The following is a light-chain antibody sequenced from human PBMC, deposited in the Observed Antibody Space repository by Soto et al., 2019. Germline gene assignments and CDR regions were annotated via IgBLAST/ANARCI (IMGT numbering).Light chain of an antibody. V-gene: IGKV1-27*01. Sequence: DIQMTQSPSSLSASVGDRVTITCRASQGISNYLAWYQQKPGKVPKLLIYTASTLQSGVPSRFSGSGSGTDFTLTITSLQPEDVASYYCQKYDSAPWTFGQGTKVEIK. J-gene: IGKJ1*01. CDR1: QGISNY. CDR3: QKYDSAPWT. CDR2: TAS.